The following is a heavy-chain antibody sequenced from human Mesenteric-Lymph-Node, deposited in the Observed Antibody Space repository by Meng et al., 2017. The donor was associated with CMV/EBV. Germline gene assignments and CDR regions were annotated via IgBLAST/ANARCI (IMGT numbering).Heavy chain of an antibody. D-gene: IGHD6-6*01. CDR1: GFRLSDYY. CDR3: ARLYSSSSGKGMDV. Sequence: GESLKISCTASGFRLSDYYMTWIRQAPEKGLEWVSYISGSGDSMYYTESVKGRFTVSRDNARNSLYLQMNSLRAEDTAVYYCARLYSSSSGKGMDVWGQGTTVTVSS. J-gene: IGHJ6*02. V-gene: IGHV3-11*04. CDR2: ISGSGDSM.